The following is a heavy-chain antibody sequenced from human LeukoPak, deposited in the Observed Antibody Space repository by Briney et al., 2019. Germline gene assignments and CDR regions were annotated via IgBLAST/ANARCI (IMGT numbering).Heavy chain of an antibody. J-gene: IGHJ4*02. D-gene: IGHD1-26*01. CDR1: GFTFSSYA. CDR3: ARDSPPGSYYFDY. CDR2: ISYDGSNK. Sequence: GRSLRLSCAASGFTFSSYAMHWVRQAPGKGLEWVAVISYDGSNKYYADSVKGRFTISRDNSKNTLYLQMNSLRAEDTAVYYCARDSPPGSYYFDYWGQGTLVTVSS. V-gene: IGHV3-30*04.